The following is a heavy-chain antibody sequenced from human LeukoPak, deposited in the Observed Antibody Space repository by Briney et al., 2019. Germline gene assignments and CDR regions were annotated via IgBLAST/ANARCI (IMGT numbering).Heavy chain of an antibody. D-gene: IGHD6-13*01. CDR1: GGTFSSYA. CDR2: IIPIFGTA. V-gene: IGHV1-69*05. CDR3: ARDGLGQQLVRGPNWFDP. Sequence: SVKVSCKASGGTFSSYAISWVRQAPGQGLEWMGGIIPIFGTANYAQKFQGRVTITTDESTSTAYMELSSLRSEDTAVYYCARDGLGQQLVRGPNWFDPWGQGTLVTVSS. J-gene: IGHJ5*02.